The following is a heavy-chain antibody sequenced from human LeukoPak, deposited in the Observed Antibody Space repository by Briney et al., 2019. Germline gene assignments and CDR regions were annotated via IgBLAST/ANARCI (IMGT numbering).Heavy chain of an antibody. J-gene: IGHJ4*01. V-gene: IGHV3-48*03. D-gene: IGHD3-10*01. CDR1: GFTFSNE. CDR2: ISSSGSTI. CDR3: ARLSAMLRGPEPIYYFDY. Sequence: QTGGSLRLSCAASGFTFSNEMNWVRQAPGKGLEWVSYISSSGSTIYYADSVKGRFTISRDNAKNSLYLQMNSLRAEDTAMYYCARLSAMLRGPEPIYYFDYWGQGTLVTVSS.